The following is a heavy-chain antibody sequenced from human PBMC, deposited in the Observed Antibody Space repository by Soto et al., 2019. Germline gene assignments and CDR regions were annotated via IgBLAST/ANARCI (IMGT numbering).Heavy chain of an antibody. CDR3: AAGEASSRNLAPYYLNF. CDR2: IHYSGATRFFS. V-gene: IGHV4-59*01. CDR1: GGSMRNYF. D-gene: IGHD6-13*01. J-gene: IGHJ4*02. Sequence: SATLSLTCTVSGGSMRNYFWTWIRQPPGKGLEWIGYIHYSGATRFFSSYNHPLRGRVTISEDTSKNQFSLKLLSVTSADTAVYFCAAGEASSRNLAPYYLNFWGQGTLVTVSS.